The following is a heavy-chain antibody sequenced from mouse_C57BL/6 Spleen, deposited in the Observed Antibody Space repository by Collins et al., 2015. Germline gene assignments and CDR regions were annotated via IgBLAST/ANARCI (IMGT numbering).Heavy chain of an antibody. J-gene: IGHJ4*01. CDR2: INPDSSTI. V-gene: IGHV4-1*01. Sequence: EVKLLQSGGGLVQPGGSLKLSCAASGIDFSRYWMSWVRRAPGKGLEWIGEINPDSSTINYAPSLKDKFIISRDNAKNTLYLQMSKVRSEDTALYYCASYGNYGAMDYWGQGTSVTVSS. CDR3: ASYGNYGAMDY. CDR1: GIDFSRYW. D-gene: IGHD2-1*01.